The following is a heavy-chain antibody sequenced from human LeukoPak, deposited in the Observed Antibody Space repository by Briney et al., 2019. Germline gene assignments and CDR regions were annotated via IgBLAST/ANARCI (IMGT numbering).Heavy chain of an antibody. V-gene: IGHV4-38-2*02. CDR3: ARLVGSSWYHEVLLGRDY. J-gene: IGHJ4*02. Sequence: SSETLSLTCTVSGYSISSGYYWGWIRQPPGKGLEWIGYIYYRGSTYYNPSLKSRVTISVDTSKNQFSLKLSSVTAADTAVYYCARLVGSSWYHEVLLGRDYWGQGTLVTVSS. D-gene: IGHD6-13*01. CDR1: GYSISSGYY. CDR2: IYYRGST.